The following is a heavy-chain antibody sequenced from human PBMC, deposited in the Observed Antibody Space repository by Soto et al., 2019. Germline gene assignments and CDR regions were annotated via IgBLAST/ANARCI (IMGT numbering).Heavy chain of an antibody. V-gene: IGHV3-23*01. CDR3: AKGSIEYSASVAH. J-gene: IGHJ4*01. Sequence: EVQLLESGGGLVQPGGSLRLACAASGVSFNSYAMVWVRQAPGKGLEWVSVISARGGSSYFADSVKGRFTISRDNSKDVLSLEMNNLRAEDTATYCCAKGSIEYSASVAHWGHGTLVLASS. CDR1: GVSFNSYA. CDR2: ISARGGSS. D-gene: IGHD5-12*01.